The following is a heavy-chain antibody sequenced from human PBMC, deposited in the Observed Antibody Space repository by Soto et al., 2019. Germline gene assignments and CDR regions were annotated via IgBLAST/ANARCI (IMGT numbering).Heavy chain of an antibody. CDR2: ISWNSGSI. J-gene: IGHJ6*02. V-gene: IGHV3-9*01. CDR1: GFTFISYA. CDR3: AKDISGDSSGYYDPGYGMGV. Sequence: VGSLSVSGAAAGFTFISYAMSWVRQAPGKGLEWVSGISWNSGSIGYADSVKGRFTISRDNAKNSLYLQMNSLRAEDTALYYCAKDISGDSSGYYDPGYGMGVWGQGTTVTVSS. D-gene: IGHD3-22*01.